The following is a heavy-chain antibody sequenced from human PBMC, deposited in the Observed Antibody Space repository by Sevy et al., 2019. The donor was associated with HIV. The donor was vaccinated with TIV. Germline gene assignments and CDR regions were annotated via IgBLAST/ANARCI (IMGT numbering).Heavy chain of an antibody. J-gene: IGHJ4*02. CDR1: GFTFSNYD. D-gene: IGHD2-21*02. CDR2: ILHDGNYK. V-gene: IGHV3-30-3*01. CDR3: ARLFSCGGDCYYLDY. Sequence: GGSLRLSCAASGFTFSNYDMHWVRQAPGKGLEWVAVILHDGNYKNYADSVKVRFTISRDDFKNTLYLQMSSLRPEDTAVYFCARLFSCGGDCYYLDYWGLGALVTVSS.